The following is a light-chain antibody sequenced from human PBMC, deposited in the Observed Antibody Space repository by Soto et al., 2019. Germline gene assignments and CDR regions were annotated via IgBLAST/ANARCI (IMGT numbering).Light chain of an antibody. CDR3: SSYTSSSPF. Sequence: QSALTQPASVSGSPGQSITISCTGTSSDVGGYDYVSWYQQYPGKAPKLMIYEVSNRPSGVSHRFSGSKSGNTASLTISGLQAEDEADYYCSSYTSSSPFFGGGTKLTVL. CDR2: EVS. J-gene: IGLJ2*01. CDR1: SSDVGGYDY. V-gene: IGLV2-14*01.